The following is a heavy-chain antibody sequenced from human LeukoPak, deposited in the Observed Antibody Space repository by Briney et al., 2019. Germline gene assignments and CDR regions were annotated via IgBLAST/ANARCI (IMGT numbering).Heavy chain of an antibody. CDR1: GYTFTSYD. V-gene: IGHV1-8*01. CDR2: MNPNSGNT. Sequence: RASVTVSCTASGYTFTSYDINWVRQATGQGLEWMGWMNPNSGNTGYAQKFQGRVTMTRNTSISTAYMELSSLRSEDTAVYYCARGLYSGYAIDYWGQGTLVTVSS. D-gene: IGHD5-12*01. CDR3: ARGLYSGYAIDY. J-gene: IGHJ4*02.